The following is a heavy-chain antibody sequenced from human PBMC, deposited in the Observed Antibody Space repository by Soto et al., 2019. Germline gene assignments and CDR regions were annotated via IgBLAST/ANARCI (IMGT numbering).Heavy chain of an antibody. CDR3: TTYRRTDAEGYSFDY. Sequence: SEPLSLPCTASGGSISGSYCSWTRQTLGKVLEWVGYIQYSGSPNYNPSLKSRVTMSVDSAKNQFSLQLSSVTAADTAVYFCTTYRRTDAEGYSFDYWGQGARVTGTS. CDR1: GGSISGSY. D-gene: IGHD2-15*01. CDR2: IQYSGSP. J-gene: IGHJ4*02. V-gene: IGHV4-59*01.